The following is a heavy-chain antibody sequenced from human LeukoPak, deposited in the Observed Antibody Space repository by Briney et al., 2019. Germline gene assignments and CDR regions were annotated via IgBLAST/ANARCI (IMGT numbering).Heavy chain of an antibody. CDR2: IYPGDSDT. CDR3: ATTHAGCSSTSCNGDAFDI. V-gene: IGHV5-51*01. CDR1: GYSFTTYW. D-gene: IGHD2-2*01. Sequence: GESLKISCKGSGYSFTTYWIGWVRQMPGKGLEWMGIIYPGDSDTRYSPSFQGQVTISADKSISTAYLQWSSLKASDTAMYYCATTHAGCSSTSCNGDAFDIWGQGTMVTVSS. J-gene: IGHJ3*02.